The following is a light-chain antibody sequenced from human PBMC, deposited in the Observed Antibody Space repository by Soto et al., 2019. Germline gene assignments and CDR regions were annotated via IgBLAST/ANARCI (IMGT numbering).Light chain of an antibody. CDR2: GAF. CDR1: PSVSSSY. CDR3: QQYGSSPPYT. Sequence: EIVLTQSPGTLSLSPGERATLSCRASPSVSSSYLAWYQQKPGQAPRLLIYGAFSRATGIPDRFSGSGSGTDFTLTISRLEPEDIAVYYCQQYGSSPPYTFGQGTKLEIK. V-gene: IGKV3-20*01. J-gene: IGKJ2*01.